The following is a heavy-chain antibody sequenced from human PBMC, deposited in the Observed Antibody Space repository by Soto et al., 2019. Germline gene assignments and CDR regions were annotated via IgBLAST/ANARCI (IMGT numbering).Heavy chain of an antibody. CDR3: ARRWGKLSPGYYYYYYMDV. CDR2: MNPNSGNT. D-gene: IGHD3-16*01. CDR1: GYTFTSYD. J-gene: IGHJ6*03. Sequence: QVQLVQSGAEVKKPGASVKVSCKASGYTFTSYDINWVRQATGQGLEWMGWMNPNSGNTGYAQKFQGRVTMTRNTSISTAYMGLSSLRSEDTAVYYCARRWGKLSPGYYYYYYMDVWGKGTTVTVSS. V-gene: IGHV1-8*01.